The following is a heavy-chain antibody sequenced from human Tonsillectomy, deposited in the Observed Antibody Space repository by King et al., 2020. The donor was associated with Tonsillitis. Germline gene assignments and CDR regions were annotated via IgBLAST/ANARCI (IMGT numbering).Heavy chain of an antibody. J-gene: IGHJ4*02. CDR3: ASDAIVFRNEDEYSSPYFDY. CDR2: ISYDGSNK. CDR1: GFTFSSYG. Sequence: VQLVESGGGVVQPGRSLRLSCAASGFTFSSYGMHWVRQAPGKGLEWVAVISYDGSNKYYADSVKGRFTISRDNSKNTLYLQMNSLRAEDTAVYYCASDAIVFRNEDEYSSPYFDYWGQGTLVTVSS. V-gene: IGHV3-33*05. D-gene: IGHD6-6*01.